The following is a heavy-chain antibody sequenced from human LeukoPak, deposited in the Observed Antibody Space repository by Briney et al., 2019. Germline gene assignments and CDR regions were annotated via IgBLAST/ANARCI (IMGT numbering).Heavy chain of an antibody. V-gene: IGHV3-9*01. CDR1: GFTFDDYA. Sequence: GGSLRLSCAASGFTFDDYAMHWVRQAPGKGLEWVSGISWNSGSIGYADSVKGRFTISRDNAKNSLYLQMNSLRAEDTAVYYCARDLPDGTRGLFDYWGQGTLVTVSS. J-gene: IGHJ4*02. CDR2: ISWNSGSI. CDR3: ARDLPDGTRGLFDY. D-gene: IGHD3-10*01.